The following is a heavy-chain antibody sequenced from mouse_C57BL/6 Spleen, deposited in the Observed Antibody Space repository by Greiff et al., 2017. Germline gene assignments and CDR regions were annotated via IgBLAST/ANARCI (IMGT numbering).Heavy chain of an antibody. J-gene: IGHJ4*01. D-gene: IGHD2-14*01. CDR3: ARRALSCTAMDY. V-gene: IGHV5-17*01. CDR1: GFTFSDYG. Sequence: EVQLVESGGGLVKPGGSLKLSCAASGFTFSDYGMHWVRQAPETGLEWVAYISSGSSTIYSADTVKGRFTISRDNATNTLFLQMASLRSEDTAMYYCARRALSCTAMDYWGQGTSVTVSS. CDR2: ISSGSSTI.